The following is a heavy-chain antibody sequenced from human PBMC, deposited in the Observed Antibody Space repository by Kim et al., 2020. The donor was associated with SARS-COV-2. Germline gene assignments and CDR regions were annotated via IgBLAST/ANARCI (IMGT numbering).Heavy chain of an antibody. Sequence: GGSLRLSCAASGFTFSSYGMHWVRQAPGKGLEWVAVIWYDGSNKYYADSVKGRFTISRDNSKNTLYLQMNSLRAEDTAVYYCARDRRIFGVALNWFDPWGQGTLVTVSS. CDR1: GFTFSSYG. CDR2: IWYDGSNK. V-gene: IGHV3-33*01. J-gene: IGHJ5*02. D-gene: IGHD3-3*01. CDR3: ARDRRIFGVALNWFDP.